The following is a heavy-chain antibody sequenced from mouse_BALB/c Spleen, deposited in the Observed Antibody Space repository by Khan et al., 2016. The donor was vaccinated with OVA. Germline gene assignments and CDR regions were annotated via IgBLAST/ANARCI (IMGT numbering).Heavy chain of an antibody. CDR1: GFTFSSYG. D-gene: IGHD4-1*01. CDR3: ASHLTGSFAY. V-gene: IGHV5-6*01. CDR2: ISSDGSYT. Sequence: EVELVESGGDLVKPGGSLKLSCAASGFTFSSYGMSWVRQTPDKRLEWVATISSDGSYTYYPDSVKGRFTISSDNVKNTLYLQMSSLKSEDTAMYYCASHLTGSFAYWGQGTLVTVSA. J-gene: IGHJ3*01.